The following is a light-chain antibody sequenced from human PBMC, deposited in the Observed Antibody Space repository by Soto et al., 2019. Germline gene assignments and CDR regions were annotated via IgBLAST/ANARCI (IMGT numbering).Light chain of an antibody. V-gene: IGKV3-20*01. Sequence: EIVLTQSPGTLSLSPGERATLSCRASQSVSSSNLAWYQQKPGQAPRLLIYGASSRATGIPDRFSGSGSGADFTLTINRLEPEDFAAYYCQQYGSSPFTFGPGTKVDIK. CDR1: QSVSSSN. CDR2: GAS. J-gene: IGKJ3*01. CDR3: QQYGSSPFT.